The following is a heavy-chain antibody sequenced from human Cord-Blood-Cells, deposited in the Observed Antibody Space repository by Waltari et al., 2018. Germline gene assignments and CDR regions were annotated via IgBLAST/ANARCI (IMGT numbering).Heavy chain of an antibody. D-gene: IGHD3-10*01. J-gene: IGHJ3*02. CDR2: INHSGRT. V-gene: IGHV4-34*01. CDR3: ASAMVRGVGHAFDI. Sequence: QVQLQQWGAGLLKPSETLSLTCAVYGGSFSGYYWSWIRQPPGKGLEWIGEINHSGRTNYNPSLNRRVTISVDTSRNQVSLKLSSVTAADTAVYYCASAMVRGVGHAFDIWGQGTMVTVSS. CDR1: GGSFSGYY.